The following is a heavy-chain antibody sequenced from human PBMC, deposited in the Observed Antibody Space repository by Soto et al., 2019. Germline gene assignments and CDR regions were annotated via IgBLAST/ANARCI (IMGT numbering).Heavy chain of an antibody. CDR3: AREAGYCSRTSCYRRAFDT. V-gene: IGHV3-74*03. D-gene: IGHD2-2*01. CDR1: GFTFSGHW. Sequence: EVQLVESGGDLVQPGGSLSLSCAASGFTFSGHWMHWVRQVSGKGLEWVSRINTDGGSSAYADSVKGRFTISRDNAKNTLYLQKNGLRAEDTAVYYCAREAGYCSRTSCYRRAFDTWGQGTTVTVSS. CDR2: INTDGGSS. J-gene: IGHJ3*02.